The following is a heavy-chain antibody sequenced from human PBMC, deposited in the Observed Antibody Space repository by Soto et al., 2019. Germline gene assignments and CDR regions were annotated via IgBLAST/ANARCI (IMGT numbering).Heavy chain of an antibody. J-gene: IGHJ4*02. CDR2: ISSSSSYT. Sequence: GGSLRLSCAASGFTFSDYYMSWIRQAPGKGLEWVSYISSSSSYTNYADSVKGRFTISRDNAKNSLYLQMNSLRAEDTAVYYCARDRAPGAAYYFDYWGQGTLVTVSS. V-gene: IGHV3-11*06. CDR1: GFTFSDYY. CDR3: ARDRAPGAAYYFDY. D-gene: IGHD1-26*01.